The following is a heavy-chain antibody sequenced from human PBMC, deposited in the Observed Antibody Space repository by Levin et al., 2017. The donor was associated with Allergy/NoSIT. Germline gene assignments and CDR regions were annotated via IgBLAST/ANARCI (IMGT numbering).Heavy chain of an antibody. D-gene: IGHD6-19*01. CDR2: LNFNGGRT. V-gene: IGHV3-20*03. J-gene: IGHJ4*02. CDR3: ARDKGIAVAGGFDY. Sequence: SGFSLLLSFSSSFFPFSSSFLPFFLPSPFPFLSFFSFLNFNGGRTGYADSVKGRFTISRDNAKNSLYLQMNSLRAEDTALYYCARDKGIAVAGGFDYWGQGTLVTVSS. CDR1: FFPFSSSF.